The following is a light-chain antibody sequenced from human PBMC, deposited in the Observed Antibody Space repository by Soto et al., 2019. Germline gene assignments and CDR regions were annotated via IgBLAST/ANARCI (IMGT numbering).Light chain of an antibody. CDR1: QSVDNS. J-gene: IGKJ3*01. CDR2: GAS. CDR3: QQYSKWPST. Sequence: EIVMTQSPATLSVSPGERATLSCRASQSVDNSLAWCQQKPGQAPRLLVYGASTRASGIPARFSGSGSGTEFTLTISSLQSEDFAVYYCQQYSKWPSTFGPGTKVDIK. V-gene: IGKV3-15*01.